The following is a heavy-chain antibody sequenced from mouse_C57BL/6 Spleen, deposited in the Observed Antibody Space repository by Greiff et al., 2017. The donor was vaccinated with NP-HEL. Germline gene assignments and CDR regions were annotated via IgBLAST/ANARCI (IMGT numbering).Heavy chain of an antibody. CDR3: ASYSATGYAMDY. CDR2: INPSTGGT. V-gene: IGHV1-42*01. Sequence: VQLQQSGPELVKPGASVKISCKASGYSFTGYYMNWVKQSPEKSLEWIGEINPSTGGTTYNQKFKAKATLTVDKSSTTAYMQLKSLTSEDSAVYYCASYSATGYAMDYWGQGTSVTVSS. CDR1: GYSFTGYY. D-gene: IGHD1-1*01. J-gene: IGHJ4*01.